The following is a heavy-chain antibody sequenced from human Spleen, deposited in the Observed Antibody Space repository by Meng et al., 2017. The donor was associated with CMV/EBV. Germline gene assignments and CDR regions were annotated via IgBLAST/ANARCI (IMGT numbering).Heavy chain of an antibody. CDR2: IPYDGRDK. Sequence: GGSLRLSCAASGFTFSSYAMHWVRQAPGKGLEWVALIPYDGRDKYYADSVKGRFTISRDNSKNTLYLQMDSLRAEDTAVYYCRGSGWDDYWGQGTLVTVSS. V-gene: IGHV3-30*04. D-gene: IGHD6-19*01. CDR1: GFTFSSYA. CDR3: RGSGWDDY. J-gene: IGHJ4*02.